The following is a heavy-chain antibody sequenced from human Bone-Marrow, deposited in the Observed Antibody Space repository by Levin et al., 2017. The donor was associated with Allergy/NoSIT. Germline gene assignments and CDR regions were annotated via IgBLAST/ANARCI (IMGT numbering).Heavy chain of an antibody. CDR1: GDSIDNRAYY. D-gene: IGHD1-14*01. Sequence: TASETLSLTCTVSGDSIDNRAYYWNWIRQHPGKGLEWIGYIYYSGSYYNTPSLKTRVAISIDTSKNQFSLKLSSVTAADTAVYYCARNQVAGRYFDYWGQGTLVTVSS. J-gene: IGHJ4*02. CDR3: ARNQVAGRYFDY. CDR2: IYYSGSY. V-gene: IGHV4-31*03.